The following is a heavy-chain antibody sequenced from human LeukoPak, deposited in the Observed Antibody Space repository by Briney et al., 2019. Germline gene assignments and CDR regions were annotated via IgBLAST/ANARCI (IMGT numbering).Heavy chain of an antibody. CDR1: GFTFSSYA. CDR3: ANHVGVTTHYYYYMDV. Sequence: GGPLRLSCVASGFTFSSYAMSWVRQAPGKGLEWVSGITGGGGSTYYADSVKGRFTISRDNAKNTLYLQMNSLRVEDTAVYYCANHVGVTTHYYYYMDVWGKGTTVTVSS. V-gene: IGHV3-23*01. D-gene: IGHD1-26*01. CDR2: ITGGGGST. J-gene: IGHJ6*03.